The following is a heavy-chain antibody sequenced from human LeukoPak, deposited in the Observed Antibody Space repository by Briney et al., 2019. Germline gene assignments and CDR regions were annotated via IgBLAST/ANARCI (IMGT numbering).Heavy chain of an antibody. CDR2: ISWNSGSI. CDR1: GFTFDDYA. Sequence: PGGSLRLSCAASGFTFDDYAMHWVRQGPGKGLEWVSGISWNSGSIGYADSVKGRFTISRDNAKNSLYLQMNSLRAEDTAVYYCAKGGGYSSGWYGGYWGQGTLVTVSS. J-gene: IGHJ4*02. CDR3: AKGGGYSSGWYGGY. D-gene: IGHD6-19*01. V-gene: IGHV3-9*01.